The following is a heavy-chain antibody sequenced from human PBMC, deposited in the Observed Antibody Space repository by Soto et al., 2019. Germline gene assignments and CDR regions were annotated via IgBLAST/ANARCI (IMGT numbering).Heavy chain of an antibody. Sequence: ASVKVSCKASGYSFTDYHIHWVRQAPGQGLEWLGRINPKSGGTSTAQKLQGRVTMTTDTSTSTAYMELRSLRSDDTAVYYCARVGLRYFDWLSYGMDVWGQGTTVTVSS. D-gene: IGHD3-9*01. V-gene: IGHV1-2*06. J-gene: IGHJ6*02. CDR2: INPKSGGT. CDR1: GYSFTDYH. CDR3: ARVGLRYFDWLSYGMDV.